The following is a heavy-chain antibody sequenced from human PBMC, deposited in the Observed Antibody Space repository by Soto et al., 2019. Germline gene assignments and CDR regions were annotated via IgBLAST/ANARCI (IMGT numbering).Heavy chain of an antibody. CDR3: ARDIMAP. CDR1: GYTISSYD. CDR2: MSPGSGDT. Sequence: VQLVQSGAEVKKPGASVKVSCRASGYTISSYDINWVRQAPGQGLEWMGWMSPGSGDTGYAPSFQGRVAMPRNISINPAYLELTSLTPEDTGVYFCARDIMAPWGQGTLVTVSA. V-gene: IGHV1-8*01. D-gene: IGHD5-12*01. J-gene: IGHJ5*02.